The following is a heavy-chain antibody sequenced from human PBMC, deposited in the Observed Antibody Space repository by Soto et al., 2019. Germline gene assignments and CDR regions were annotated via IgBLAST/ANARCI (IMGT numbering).Heavy chain of an antibody. V-gene: IGHV3-23*01. Sequence: EVQLLESGGGLVQPGGSLRLSCAASGFTFSSYAMSWVRQAPGKGLEWVSAISGSGGSTYYADSVKGRLTISRDNSKNTLYLQMNSLRAEDTAVYYCAKGAVVVPAASDAFDIWGQGTMVTVSS. J-gene: IGHJ3*02. CDR3: AKGAVVVPAASDAFDI. CDR2: ISGSGGST. D-gene: IGHD2-2*01. CDR1: GFTFSSYA.